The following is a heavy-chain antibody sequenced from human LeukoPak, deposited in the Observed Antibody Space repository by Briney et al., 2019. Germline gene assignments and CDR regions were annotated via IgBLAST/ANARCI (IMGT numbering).Heavy chain of an antibody. D-gene: IGHD3-10*01. Sequence: GASVKVSCKASGYTFTSYYMHWVRQAPGQGLEWMGITNPSGGSTSYAQKFQGRVTMTRDTSTSTVYMELSSLRSEDTAVYYCARGTMVRGATRWYFDYWGQGTLVTVSS. J-gene: IGHJ4*02. CDR1: GYTFTSYY. CDR2: TNPSGGST. V-gene: IGHV1-46*01. CDR3: ARGTMVRGATRWYFDY.